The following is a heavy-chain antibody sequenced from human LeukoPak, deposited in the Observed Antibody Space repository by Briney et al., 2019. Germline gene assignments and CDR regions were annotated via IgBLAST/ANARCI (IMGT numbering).Heavy chain of an antibody. D-gene: IGHD3-22*01. J-gene: IGHJ4*02. CDR1: GFTFDDYG. Sequence: PGGSLRLSCAASGFTFDDYGMSWVRQAPGKGLEWVSGINWNGGSTGYADSVKGRFTISRDNAKNSLYLQMNSLRAEDTALYYCARAYYYDSSGYGASYYFDYWGQGTLVTVSS. CDR2: INWNGGST. CDR3: ARAYYYDSSGYGASYYFDY. V-gene: IGHV3-20*04.